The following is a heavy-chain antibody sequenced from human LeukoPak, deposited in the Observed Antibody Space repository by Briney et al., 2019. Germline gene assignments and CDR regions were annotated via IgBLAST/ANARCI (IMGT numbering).Heavy chain of an antibody. V-gene: IGHV3-21*01. CDR3: ARDLRPGAAPFDY. J-gene: IGHJ4*02. CDR1: GFTFNRFT. D-gene: IGHD6-6*01. CDR2: ISTSSSYI. Sequence: GGSLRLSCAASGFTFNRFTMNWVRQAPGKGLEWVSSISTSSSYIYYADSVKGRFTISRDNAKNSLYLQMNSLRAEDTAVYYCARDLRPGAAPFDYWGQGTLVTVSS.